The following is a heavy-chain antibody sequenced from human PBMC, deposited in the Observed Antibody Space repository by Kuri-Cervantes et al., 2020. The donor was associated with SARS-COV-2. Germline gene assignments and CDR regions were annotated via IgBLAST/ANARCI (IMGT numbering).Heavy chain of an antibody. CDR2: ISSSSSYV. J-gene: IGHJ6*02. Sequence: GESLKISCAASGFTFNSYSMNWVRQAPGKGLEWVSSISSSSSYVYYADSVKGRFTISRDNAKNSLYLQMNSLRAEDTAVYYCARDSGDYYESSGYYLYGMDVWGQGTTVTVSS. V-gene: IGHV3-21*01. CDR1: GFTFNSYS. CDR3: ARDSGDYYESSGYYLYGMDV. D-gene: IGHD3-22*01.